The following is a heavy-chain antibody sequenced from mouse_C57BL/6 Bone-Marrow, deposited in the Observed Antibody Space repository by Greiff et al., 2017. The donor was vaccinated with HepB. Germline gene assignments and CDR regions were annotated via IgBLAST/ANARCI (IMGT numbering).Heavy chain of an antibody. V-gene: IGHV1-18*01. CDR3: ARWDYYGSSLAWFAY. Sequence: VQLQQSGPELVKPGASVKIPCKASGYTFTDYNMDWVKQSHGKSLEWIGDINPNNGGTIYNQKFKGKATLTVDKSSSTAYMELRSLTSEDTAVYYCARWDYYGSSLAWFAYWGQGTLVTVSA. D-gene: IGHD1-1*01. CDR1: GYTFTDYN. CDR2: INPNNGGT. J-gene: IGHJ3*01.